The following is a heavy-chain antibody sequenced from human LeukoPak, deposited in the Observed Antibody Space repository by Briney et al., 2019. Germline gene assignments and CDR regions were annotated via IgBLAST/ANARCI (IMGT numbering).Heavy chain of an antibody. Sequence: SETLSLTCAVYGGSFSGYYWSWIRQPPGKGLEWIGEISHSGSTNCNPSLKSRVTISVDTSKNQFSLKLSSVTAADTAVYYCARGRYSSSYYDYWGQGTLVTVSS. V-gene: IGHV4-34*01. D-gene: IGHD6-6*01. CDR2: ISHSGST. CDR3: ARGRYSSSYYDY. J-gene: IGHJ4*02. CDR1: GGSFSGYY.